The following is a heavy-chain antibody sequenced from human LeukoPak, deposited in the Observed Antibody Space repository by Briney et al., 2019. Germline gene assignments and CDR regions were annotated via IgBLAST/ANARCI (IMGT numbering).Heavy chain of an antibody. CDR3: AKDARYSSGWKSSDY. D-gene: IGHD6-19*01. CDR2: ISYDGSNK. Sequence: PGRSLRLSCAASGFTFSSYAMHWVRQAPGKGLEWVAVISYDGSNKSYADSVKGRFTISRDNSKNTLYLQMNSLRAEDTAVYYCAKDARYSSGWKSSDYWGQGTLVTVSS. CDR1: GFTFSSYA. V-gene: IGHV3-30*04. J-gene: IGHJ4*02.